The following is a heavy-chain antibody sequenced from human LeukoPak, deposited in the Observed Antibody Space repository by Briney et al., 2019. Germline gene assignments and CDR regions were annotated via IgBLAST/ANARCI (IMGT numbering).Heavy chain of an antibody. J-gene: IGHJ4*02. CDR1: GGSISSYY. CDR2: IYYSGST. D-gene: IGHD6-19*01. CDR3: ASGYGSGSYYFDC. V-gene: IGHV4-59*08. Sequence: SETLSLTCTVSGGSISSYYWSWIRQPPRKGQGPIWYIYYSGSTKHNPPLQSRVTISVDTSKNQFYLSLSSVTAAATSQSYFASGYGSGSYYFDCWGQGTLVTVSS.